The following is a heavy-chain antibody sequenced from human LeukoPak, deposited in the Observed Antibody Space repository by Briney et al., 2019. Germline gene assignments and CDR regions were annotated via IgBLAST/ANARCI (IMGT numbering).Heavy chain of an antibody. CDR3: ARYQYSSGWSEPFDS. J-gene: IGHJ4*02. V-gene: IGHV3-7*01. CDR1: EFTFSSYW. D-gene: IGHD6-19*01. Sequence: GGSLRLSCAASEFTFSSYWMSWVRQAPGKGLEWVANIEHDGSEKYYVDSVKGRFTISRDNAKNSLYLQMNSLRAEDTAVYYCARYQYSSGWSEPFDSWGQGTLVTVSS. CDR2: IEHDGSEK.